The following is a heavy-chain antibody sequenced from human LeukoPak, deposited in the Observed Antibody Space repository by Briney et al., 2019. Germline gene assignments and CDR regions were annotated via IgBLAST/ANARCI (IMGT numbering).Heavy chain of an antibody. V-gene: IGHV4-59*01. CDR3: ARLGGDYPYGMDV. Sequence: PSETLSLTCTVSGGSISSYYWSWIRQPPGEGLEWIGYIYYSGSTNYNPSLKSRVTISVDTSKNQFSLKLSSVTAADTAVYYCARLGGDYPYGMDVWGQGTTVTVSS. CDR2: IYYSGST. CDR1: GGSISSYY. J-gene: IGHJ6*02. D-gene: IGHD2-21*02.